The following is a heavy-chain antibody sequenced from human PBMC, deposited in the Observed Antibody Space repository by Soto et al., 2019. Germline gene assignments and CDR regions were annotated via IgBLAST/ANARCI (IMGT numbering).Heavy chain of an antibody. D-gene: IGHD6-19*01. CDR3: ARLDYLSSGWGIDY. CDR1: GGSISSSSYY. Sequence: SETLSLTCTVSGGSISSSSYYWGWIRQPPGKGLEWIGSIYYSGSTYYNPSLKSRVTISVDTSKNQFSLKLSSVTAADTAVYYCARLDYLSSGWGIDYWGQGTLVSVSS. CDR2: IYYSGST. J-gene: IGHJ4*02. V-gene: IGHV4-39*01.